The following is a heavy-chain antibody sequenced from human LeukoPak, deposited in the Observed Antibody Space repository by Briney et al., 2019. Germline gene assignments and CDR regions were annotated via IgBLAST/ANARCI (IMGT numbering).Heavy chain of an antibody. D-gene: IGHD5-24*01. V-gene: IGHV4-34*01. CDR3: ARGDGYNFRCQLGIFRANWFDP. CDR2: INHSGST. Sequence: SETLSLTCAVYGGSFCGYYWSWIGQPPGKGLEWIGEINHSGSTNYNPCLKSRVNISVDTSKNQFSLKLSSVTAADMAVYYCARGDGYNFRCQLGIFRANWFDPWGQGTLVTVSS. CDR1: GGSFCGYY. J-gene: IGHJ5*02.